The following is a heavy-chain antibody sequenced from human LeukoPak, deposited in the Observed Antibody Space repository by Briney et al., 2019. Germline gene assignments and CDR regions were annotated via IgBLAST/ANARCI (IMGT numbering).Heavy chain of an antibody. Sequence: SETLSLTCTVSGGSISSYYWSWIRQPAGKGQERIGRIYTSGSTNYNPSLKSRVTMSVDTSKNQFSLKLSSVTAADTAVYYCARDLADFWSGQGAFDIWGQGTMVTVSS. CDR3: ARDLADFWSGQGAFDI. D-gene: IGHD3-3*01. CDR1: GGSISSYY. CDR2: IYTSGST. J-gene: IGHJ3*02. V-gene: IGHV4-4*07.